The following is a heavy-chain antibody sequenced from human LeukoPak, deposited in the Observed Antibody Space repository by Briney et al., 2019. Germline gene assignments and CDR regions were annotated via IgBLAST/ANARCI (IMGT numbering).Heavy chain of an antibody. Sequence: PSETLSLTCTVSGYSISSGYYWGWIRQPPGKGLEWIGSIYHSGSTYYNPSLKSRVTISVDTSKNQFSLKLSSVTAADTAVYYCARWVLYYFDYWGQGTLVTVSS. CDR3: ARWVLYYFDY. CDR2: IYHSGST. V-gene: IGHV4-38-2*02. J-gene: IGHJ4*02. CDR1: GYSISSGYY.